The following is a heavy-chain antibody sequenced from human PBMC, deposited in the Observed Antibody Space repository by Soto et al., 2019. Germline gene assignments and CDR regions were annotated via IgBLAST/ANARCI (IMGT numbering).Heavy chain of an antibody. CDR1: GFTFSSYG. J-gene: IGHJ2*01. V-gene: IGHV3-30*18. CDR3: AKDGPSSSVYYDILTGYPRAHWYFDL. D-gene: IGHD3-9*01. CDR2: ISYDGSNK. Sequence: QVQLVESGGGVVQPGRSLRLSCAASGFTFSSYGMHWVRQAPGKGLEWVAVISYDGSNKYYADSVKGRFTISRDNSKNTLYLQMNSLRAEDTAVYYCAKDGPSSSVYYDILTGYPRAHWYFDLWGRGTLVTVSS.